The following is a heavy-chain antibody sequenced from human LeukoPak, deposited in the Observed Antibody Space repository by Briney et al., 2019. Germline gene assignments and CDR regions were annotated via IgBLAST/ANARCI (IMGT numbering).Heavy chain of an antibody. V-gene: IGHV3-7*01. Sequence: GGSLRLSCEASGITLSNHWMTWVRQAPGKGLEWVATIKQGGSDKFYVDSVKGRFTISGDNARNSLYLQMNSLRAEDTAVYYCARDPFELWGQGTLVTVSS. CDR3: ARDPFEL. CDR1: GITLSNHW. J-gene: IGHJ4*02. CDR2: IKQGGSDK. D-gene: IGHD1-26*01.